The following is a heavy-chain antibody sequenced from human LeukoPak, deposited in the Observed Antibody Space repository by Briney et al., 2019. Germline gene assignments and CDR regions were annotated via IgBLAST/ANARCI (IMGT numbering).Heavy chain of an antibody. D-gene: IGHD4-23*01. CDR3: VRVDNGGNYFDY. V-gene: IGHV4-38-2*02. J-gene: IGHJ4*02. CDR1: GYSISSDYY. Sequence: SETLSLTCTVSGYSISSDYYWGWIRQPPGKGLEWIGNIYHSGSTYYNPSLKSRVTISVDTSKNQFCLRLYSVTAADTAVYYCVRVDNGGNYFDYWGQGTLVTVSS. CDR2: IYHSGST.